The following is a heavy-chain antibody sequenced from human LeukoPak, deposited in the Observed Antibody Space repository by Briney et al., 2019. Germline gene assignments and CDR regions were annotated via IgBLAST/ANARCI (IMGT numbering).Heavy chain of an antibody. V-gene: IGHV3-15*01. Sequence: GGSLRLSCAASGFTFSRAWMSWVPQAPGKGLEWVGRIKTKTDGVTTDYAAPVKGRFTLSRDDSKNTVYLQMTSLKIEDTAVYFCTGFETSGPDAFDIWGRGTMVTVSS. D-gene: IGHD5-12*01. CDR1: GFTFSRAW. J-gene: IGHJ3*02. CDR2: IKTKTDGVTT. CDR3: TGFETSGPDAFDI.